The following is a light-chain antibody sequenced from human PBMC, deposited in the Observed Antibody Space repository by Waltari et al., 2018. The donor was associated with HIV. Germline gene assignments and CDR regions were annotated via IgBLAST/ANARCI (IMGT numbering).Light chain of an antibody. CDR3: QVWDSSSDAYV. CDR2: YDS. Sequence: SYVMAQPPSVSVAPGKTARITCGGNNAGSKSGQWYQQKPGQAPVVVIYYDSDRPSGIPERFSGSNSGNTATLTISRVEAGDEADYYCQVWDSSSDAYVFGTGTKVTVL. J-gene: IGLJ1*01. CDR1: NAGSKS. V-gene: IGLV3-21*04.